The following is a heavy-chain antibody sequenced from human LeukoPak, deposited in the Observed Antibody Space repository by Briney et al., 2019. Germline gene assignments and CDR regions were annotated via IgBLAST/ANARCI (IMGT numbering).Heavy chain of an antibody. Sequence: ASVKVSCKASRYTFTGYYIHWVRQAPGQGLEWMGWINPNTGGTNYPQKFRGRVTMTRDTSISTVYMELSRLRSEDTAVYYCARGGLSWTVAGAFDYWGQGTLVTVSS. D-gene: IGHD6-19*01. CDR3: ARGGLSWTVAGAFDY. CDR1: RYTFTGYY. J-gene: IGHJ4*02. CDR2: INPNTGGT. V-gene: IGHV1-2*02.